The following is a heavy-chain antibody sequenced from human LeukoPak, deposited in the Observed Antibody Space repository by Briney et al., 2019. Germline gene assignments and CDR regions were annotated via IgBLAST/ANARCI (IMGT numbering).Heavy chain of an antibody. CDR1: GGSISSCY. V-gene: IGHV4-59*01. Sequence: SETLSLTCTVSGGSISSCYWSWIRQPPGKGLEWIGHIYYSGSTNYNPSLKSRVTISVDTSKNQFSLKLSSVTAADTAVYYCARGITIFGVVSEYYFDYWGQGTLVTVSS. CDR2: IYYSGST. J-gene: IGHJ4*02. CDR3: ARGITIFGVVSEYYFDY. D-gene: IGHD3-3*01.